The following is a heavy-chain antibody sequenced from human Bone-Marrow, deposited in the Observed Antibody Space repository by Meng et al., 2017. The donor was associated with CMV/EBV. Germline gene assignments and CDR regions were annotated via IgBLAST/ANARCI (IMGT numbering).Heavy chain of an antibody. CDR1: GGSISSSNW. J-gene: IGHJ6*02. Sequence: GSLRLSCAVSGGSISSSNWWSWVRQPPGKGLEWIGEIYHSGSTNYNPSLKSRVTISVDKSKNQFSLKLSSVTAADTAVYYCARDDRVVPGRYYGMDVWGQGTTVTVSS. V-gene: IGHV4-4*02. CDR2: IYHSGST. D-gene: IGHD2-2*01. CDR3: ARDDRVVPGRYYGMDV.